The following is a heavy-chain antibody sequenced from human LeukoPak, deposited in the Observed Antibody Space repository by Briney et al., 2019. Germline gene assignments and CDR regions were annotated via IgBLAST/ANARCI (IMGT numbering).Heavy chain of an antibody. Sequence: ASLKVSCKASGYTFTGYYMHWGRQAPGQGLEWVVWIKPDDGGTNYAQTFQGRVTMTRETSIRTVYMDRGRLRSDDTAVIYWPREARGCNRFDPWGQGTQVTVSS. CDR2: IKPDDGGT. CDR1: GYTFTGYY. J-gene: IGHJ5*02. V-gene: IGHV1-2*02. D-gene: IGHD2-15*01. CDR3: PREARGCNRFDP.